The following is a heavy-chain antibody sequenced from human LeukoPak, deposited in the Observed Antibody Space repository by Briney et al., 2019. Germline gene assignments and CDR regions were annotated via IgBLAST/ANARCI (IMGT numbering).Heavy chain of an antibody. D-gene: IGHD3-22*01. CDR1: GFIFNNYA. CDR2: ISYDGIRK. V-gene: IGHV3-30*18. J-gene: IGHJ4*02. Sequence: GGSLRLSCAASGFIFNNYAMHWVRQAPGKGLEWVAVISYDGIRKYYADSVKGRFTISRDNSKNTLYMQMNSLRAEDTAVYYCAKSRVVVITTGIDYWGQGTLVTVSS. CDR3: AKSRVVVITTGIDY.